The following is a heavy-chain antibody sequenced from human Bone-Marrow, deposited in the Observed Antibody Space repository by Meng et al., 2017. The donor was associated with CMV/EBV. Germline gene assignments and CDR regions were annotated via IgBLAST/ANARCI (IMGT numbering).Heavy chain of an antibody. CDR2: IHPHRGDT. J-gene: IGHJ6*02. Sequence: ASVKVSCKASGYTFTAHYFHWVRQAPGQGLEWMGWIHPHRGDTNYAQQFQGRVTLTRDTSISTAYMELSRLRSDDTAVYYCARENITMIVGGMDVWGQGTTVTVSS. CDR1: GYTFTAHY. CDR3: ARENITMIVGGMDV. D-gene: IGHD3-22*01. V-gene: IGHV1-2*02.